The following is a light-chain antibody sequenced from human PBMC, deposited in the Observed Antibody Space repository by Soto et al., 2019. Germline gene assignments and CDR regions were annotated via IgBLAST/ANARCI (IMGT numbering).Light chain of an antibody. CDR1: QSLTNNF. V-gene: IGKV3-20*01. CDR2: TAT. CDR3: QQYNSYPYT. J-gene: IGKJ2*01. Sequence: EVLLTQSPGTLSLSPGDRATLSCRASQSLTNNFLAWYQQKPGQTPRLLIHTATSRATDIPDRFAGTGSGTDFTLTISRLEPEDFAVYFCQQYNSYPYTFGQGTKLEIK.